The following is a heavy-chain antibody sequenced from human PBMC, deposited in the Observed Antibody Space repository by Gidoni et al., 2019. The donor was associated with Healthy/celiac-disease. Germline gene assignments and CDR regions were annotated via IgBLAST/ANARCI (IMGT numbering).Heavy chain of an antibody. CDR1: GYTFTSYG. D-gene: IGHD3-22*01. Sequence: QVQLVQSGAEVKKPGASVKVSCKASGYTFTSYGLSWVRQAPGQGLEWMGWISAYNGNTNYAQKLQGRVTMTTDTSTSTAYMELRSLRSDDTAVYYCARNLNYYDSSGYYTTVPYFDYWGQGTLVTVSS. CDR2: ISAYNGNT. CDR3: ARNLNYYDSSGYYTTVPYFDY. V-gene: IGHV1-18*01. J-gene: IGHJ4*02.